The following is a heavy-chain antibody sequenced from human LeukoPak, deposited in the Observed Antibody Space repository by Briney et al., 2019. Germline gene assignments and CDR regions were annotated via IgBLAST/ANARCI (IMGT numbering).Heavy chain of an antibody. V-gene: IGHV3-23*01. D-gene: IGHD1-26*01. J-gene: IGHJ4*02. CDR3: ARSGDFDY. CDR2: ISGSGDST. Sequence: PPGGSLRLSCAASGFTFSSYAMSWVRQAPGKGLEWVSVISGSGDSTYYADSVKGRFTISRDNSRNTLYLQMNSLRAEDTAVYYCARSGDFDYWGQGTLVTVSS. CDR1: GFTFSSYA.